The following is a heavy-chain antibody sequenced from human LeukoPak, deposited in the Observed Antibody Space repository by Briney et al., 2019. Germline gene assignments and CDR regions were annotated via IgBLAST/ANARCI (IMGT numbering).Heavy chain of an antibody. V-gene: IGHV4-39*07. D-gene: IGHD5-18*01. CDR3: ARGGPVDTALLDD. CDR1: GGTISSSSYY. CDR2: IYYSGST. Sequence: PSETLSLTCTISGGTISSSSYYWGWIRQPPGKGLEWIGSIYYSGSTYYNPSLKSRVSISVDTSKNQFSLKLSSVTAADTAVYYCARGGPVDTALLDDWGQGTLVTVSP. J-gene: IGHJ4*02.